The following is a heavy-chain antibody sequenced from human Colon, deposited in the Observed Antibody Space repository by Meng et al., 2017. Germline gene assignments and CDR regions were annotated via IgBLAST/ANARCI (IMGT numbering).Heavy chain of an antibody. CDR2: INPGNGDT. Sequence: QVQVVQSGAEGKEPGASVKVSCKPSGYPFSHYALHWVRQAPGQRLEWMGWINPGNGDTKSSHKFQGRLTITRDTSASTAYMELSSLRSEDTAVYYCAKDQDFGGTPDSWGQGTLVTVSS. J-gene: IGHJ4*02. CDR3: AKDQDFGGTPDS. CDR1: GYPFSHYA. V-gene: IGHV1-3*01. D-gene: IGHD4-23*01.